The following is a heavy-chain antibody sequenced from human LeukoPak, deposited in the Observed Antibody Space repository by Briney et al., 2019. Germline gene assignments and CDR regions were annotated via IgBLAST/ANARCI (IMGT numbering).Heavy chain of an antibody. CDR3: ARWKYCSSTSCYRRSYYMDV. Sequence: ASVKVSCKASGYTFTSYGISWVRQAPGQGLEWMGWISAYNGNTNYAQKLQGRVTMTTDTSTSTAYMELRSLRSDDTAVYYCARWKYCSSTSCYRRSYYMDVWGKGTTVTVSS. V-gene: IGHV1-18*01. D-gene: IGHD2-2*01. J-gene: IGHJ6*03. CDR1: GYTFTSYG. CDR2: ISAYNGNT.